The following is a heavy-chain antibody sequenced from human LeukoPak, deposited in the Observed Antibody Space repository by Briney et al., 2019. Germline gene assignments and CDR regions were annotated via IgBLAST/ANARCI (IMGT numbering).Heavy chain of an antibody. D-gene: IGHD2/OR15-2a*01. CDR3: AKKDNGNYFNFDY. CDR2: IYSGGNT. Sequence: GGSLRLSCAASGFTFSTHAMHWVRQAPGKGLEWVSVIYSGGNTYYADSVKGRFTISRDNSKNTLYLQMNSLRAEDTAVYYCAKKDNGNYFNFDYWGQGTLDTVSS. CDR1: GFTFSTHA. J-gene: IGHJ4*02. V-gene: IGHV3-66*01.